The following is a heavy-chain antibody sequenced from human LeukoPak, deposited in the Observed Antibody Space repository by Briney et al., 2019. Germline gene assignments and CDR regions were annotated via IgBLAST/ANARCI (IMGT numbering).Heavy chain of an antibody. CDR1: GGSISSSYSY. J-gene: IGHJ3*01. CDR3: AKPSNYYGSATDAFDF. D-gene: IGHD3-10*01. CDR2: IYYSGST. V-gene: IGHV4-39*07. Sequence: SQTLSLTCTVSGGSISSSYSYWGWIRQPPGKGLEWIGNIYYSGSTYYNPSLKSRVTISVDTSKNHFSLKLNSVTAADTAVYYCAKPSNYYGSATDAFDFWGQGTMVTVSS.